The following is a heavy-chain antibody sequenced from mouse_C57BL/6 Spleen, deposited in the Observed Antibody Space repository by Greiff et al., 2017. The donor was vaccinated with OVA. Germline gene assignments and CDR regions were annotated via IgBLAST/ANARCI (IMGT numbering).Heavy chain of an antibody. J-gene: IGHJ4*01. Sequence: VQLQQSGPVLVKPGASVKMSCKASGYTFTDYYMNWVKQSHGKSLEWIGVINPYNGGTSYNQKFKGKATLTVDKSSSTAYMELNSLTSEDSAVDYCARGRLLQMDYWGQGTSVTVSS. CDR1: GYTFTDYY. CDR2: INPYNGGT. V-gene: IGHV1-19*01. D-gene: IGHD2-3*01. CDR3: ARGRLLQMDY.